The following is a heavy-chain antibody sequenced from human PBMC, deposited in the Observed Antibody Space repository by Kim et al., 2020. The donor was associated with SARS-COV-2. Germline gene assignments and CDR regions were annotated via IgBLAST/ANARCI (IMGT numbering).Heavy chain of an antibody. V-gene: IGHV3-30*18. CDR1: GFTFSSYG. J-gene: IGHJ6*02. CDR2: ISYDGSNK. D-gene: IGHD3-9*01. Sequence: GGSLRLSCAASGFTFSSYGMHWVRQAPGKGLEWVAVISYDGSNKYYADSVKGRFTISRDNSKNTLYLQMNSLRAEDTAVYYCAKDRSYDILTGYYDYYGMDVWGQGTTVTVSS. CDR3: AKDRSYDILTGYYDYYGMDV.